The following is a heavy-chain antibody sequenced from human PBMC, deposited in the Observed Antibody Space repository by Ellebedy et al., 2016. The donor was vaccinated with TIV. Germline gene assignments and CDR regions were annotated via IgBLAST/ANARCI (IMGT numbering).Heavy chain of an antibody. CDR2: FDPEDGET. Sequence: AASVKVSCKVSGYTLTELSMHWVRQAPGKGLEWMGGFDPEDGETIYAQKFQGRVTMTEDTSTDTAYMELSSLRSEDTAVYYCATPGRGGDSYYYYGMDVWGQGTTVTVSS. CDR1: GYTLTELS. D-gene: IGHD3-16*01. V-gene: IGHV1-24*01. CDR3: ATPGRGGDSYYYYGMDV. J-gene: IGHJ6*02.